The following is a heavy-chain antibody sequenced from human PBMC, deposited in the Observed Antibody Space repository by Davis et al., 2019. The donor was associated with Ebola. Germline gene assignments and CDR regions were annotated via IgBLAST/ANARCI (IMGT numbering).Heavy chain of an antibody. CDR1: GGSFSGYY. Sequence: MPSETLSLTCAVYGGSFSGYYWSWIRQPPGKGLEWIGEINHSGSTNYNPSLKSRVTISVDTSKNQFSLKLSSVTAADTAVYYCARGPGVRFLEWFLFDYWGQGTLVTVSS. CDR2: INHSGST. J-gene: IGHJ4*02. V-gene: IGHV4-34*01. D-gene: IGHD3-3*01. CDR3: ARGPGVRFLEWFLFDY.